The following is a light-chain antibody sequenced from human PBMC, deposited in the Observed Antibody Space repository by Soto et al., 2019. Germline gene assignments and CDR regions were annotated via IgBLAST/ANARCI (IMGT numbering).Light chain of an antibody. J-gene: IGKJ3*01. Sequence: DIQMTQSPSSLSASVGDRVTITCQASQDISNYLNWYQQKPGKAPKLLIYDASNLGTGVPSRFSGSGSGTDFTFTISSLQPEDIATYYCQQYDNLPLFTFGPGTKVDIK. CDR2: DAS. V-gene: IGKV1-33*01. CDR1: QDISNY. CDR3: QQYDNLPLFT.